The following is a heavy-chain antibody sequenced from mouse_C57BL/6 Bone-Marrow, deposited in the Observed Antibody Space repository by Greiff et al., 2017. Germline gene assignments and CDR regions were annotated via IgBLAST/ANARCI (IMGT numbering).Heavy chain of an antibody. CDR3: TRFGYGSSWGFAY. J-gene: IGHJ3*01. CDR1: GYTFTSYW. Sequence: EVQLQESGTVLARPGASVKMSCKTSGYTFTSYWMHWVKQRPGQGLEWIGAIYPGNSDTSYNQKFKGKAKLTAVTSAGTAYMGLSSLTNEDSAVYYCTRFGYGSSWGFAYWGQGTLVTVSA. V-gene: IGHV1-5*01. CDR2: IYPGNSDT. D-gene: IGHD1-1*01.